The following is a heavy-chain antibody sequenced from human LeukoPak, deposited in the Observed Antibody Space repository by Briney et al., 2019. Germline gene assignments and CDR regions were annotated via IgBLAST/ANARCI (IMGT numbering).Heavy chain of an antibody. V-gene: IGHV3-21*03. CDR3: ARDESFATSSSWADY. D-gene: IGHD6-13*01. J-gene: IGHJ4*02. CDR1: GFTFSSYS. Sequence: GGSLRLSCAASGFTFSSYSTNWVRQAPGEGLEWVSSISSSSSYIYYADSVKGRFTISRDNAKNSLYLQMNSLRAEDTAVYYCARDESFATSSSWADYWGQGTLVTVSS. CDR2: ISSSSSYI.